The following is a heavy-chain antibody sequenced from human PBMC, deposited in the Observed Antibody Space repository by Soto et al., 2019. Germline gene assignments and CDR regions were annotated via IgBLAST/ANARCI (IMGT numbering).Heavy chain of an antibody. CDR2: IYYSGST. CDR3: ARAQTIFGIITVFDY. D-gene: IGHD3-3*01. V-gene: IGHV4-31*02. Sequence: TLSLTCTVSCGSINSGVYYWIWIRQHPVKGLEWIGYIYYSGSTYYNPSLKSRVTISIDTSKNQFSLKLSSVTAADTAVYYCARAQTIFGIITVFDYWGQGTLVTVSS. J-gene: IGHJ4*02. CDR1: CGSINSGVYY.